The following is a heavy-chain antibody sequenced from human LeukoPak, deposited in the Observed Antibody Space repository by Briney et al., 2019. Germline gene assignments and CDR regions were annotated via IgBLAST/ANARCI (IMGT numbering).Heavy chain of an antibody. D-gene: IGHD4-17*01. CDR1: GGSISSGGYS. Sequence: PSQTLSLTCAVSGGSISSGGYSWSWIRQPPGKGLEWIGYIYHSGSTYYNPSLKSRVTISVDRSKNQFSLKLSSVTAADTAVYYCARHDYAVPGAFDIWGQGTMVTVSS. J-gene: IGHJ3*02. V-gene: IGHV4-30-2*01. CDR2: IYHSGST. CDR3: ARHDYAVPGAFDI.